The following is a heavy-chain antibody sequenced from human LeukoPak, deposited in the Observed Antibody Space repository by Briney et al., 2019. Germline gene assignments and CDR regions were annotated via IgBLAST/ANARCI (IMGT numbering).Heavy chain of an antibody. CDR1: GFTVSSNY. D-gene: IGHD6-13*01. V-gene: IGHV3-53*01. J-gene: IGHJ4*02. Sequence: GGSLRLSCAASGFTVSSNYMSWVRQAPGKGLEWVSVIYSGGSTYYADSVKGRFTISRDNSKNTLYLQMNSLRVEDTAVYFCAKGRTGYIPDSWGQGTLVTVSS. CDR3: AKGRTGYIPDS. CDR2: IYSGGST.